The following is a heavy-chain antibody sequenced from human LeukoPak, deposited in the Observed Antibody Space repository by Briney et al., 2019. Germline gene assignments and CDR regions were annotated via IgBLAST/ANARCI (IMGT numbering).Heavy chain of an antibody. CDR2: ISSSSSYI. CDR1: GFTFSSYA. CDR3: SRYSSGPPPWFDP. V-gene: IGHV3-21*01. D-gene: IGHD6-19*01. Sequence: GRSLRLSCAASGFTFSSYAMHWVRQAPGKGLEWVSSISSSSSYIYYADSVKGRFTISRDNAKNSLYLQMNSLRAEDTAVYYCSRYSSGPPPWFDPWGQGTLVTVSS. J-gene: IGHJ5*02.